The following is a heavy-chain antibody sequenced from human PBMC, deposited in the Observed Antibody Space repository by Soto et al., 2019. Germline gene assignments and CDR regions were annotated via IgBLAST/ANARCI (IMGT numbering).Heavy chain of an antibody. J-gene: IGHJ5*02. V-gene: IGHV4-34*01. CDR1: GGSFSGYY. Sequence: QVQLQQWGAGLLKPSETLSLTCAVYGGSFSGYYWSWIRQPPGKGLEWIGEINHSGSTNYNPSLKSRVTISVDTYKNQFSLKLSSVTAADTAVYYCARGLRYCSGGSCSNNWFDPWGQGTLVTVSS. D-gene: IGHD2-15*01. CDR3: ARGLRYCSGGSCSNNWFDP. CDR2: INHSGST.